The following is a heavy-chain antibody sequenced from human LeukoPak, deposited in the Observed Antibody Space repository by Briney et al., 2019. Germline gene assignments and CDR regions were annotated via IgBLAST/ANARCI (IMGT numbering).Heavy chain of an antibody. V-gene: IGHV5-10-1*01. D-gene: IGHD3-22*01. CDR2: IDPSDSYT. J-gene: IGHJ3*02. CDR3: ARLEWLDSSGYYYWYAFDI. CDR1: GYIFTSYW. Sequence: GESLRISCKGSGYIFTSYWISWVRQMPGKGLEWMGRIDPSDSYTNYSPSFQGHVTISADKSISTAYLQWSSLKASDTAMYYCARLEWLDSSGYYYWYAFDIWGQGTTATVSS.